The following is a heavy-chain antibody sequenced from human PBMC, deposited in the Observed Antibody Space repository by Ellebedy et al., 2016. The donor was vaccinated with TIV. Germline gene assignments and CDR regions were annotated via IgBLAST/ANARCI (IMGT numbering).Heavy chain of an antibody. J-gene: IGHJ4*02. V-gene: IGHV3-23*01. CDR3: ARREPAAKCFDY. CDR1: DFTFMSYG. D-gene: IGHD2-2*01. CDR2: ISGSGGSK. Sequence: GGSLRLSCVGSDFTFMSYGMHWVRQAPGKGLEWVSSISGSGGSKYYTDSVKGRFTISRDISKKTLYLQMNSLRAEDTAVYYCARREPAAKCFDYWGQGTPVTVSS.